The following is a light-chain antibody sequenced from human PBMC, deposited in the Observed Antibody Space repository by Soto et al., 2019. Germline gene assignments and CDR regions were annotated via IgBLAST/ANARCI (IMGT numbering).Light chain of an antibody. CDR3: QQFNNYPIT. V-gene: IGKV1-8*01. CDR1: EGIRSY. Sequence: AIRVTQSPPSLSSSTGDIGTMSCRASEGIRSYLACYQQKAGKAPKLLIYDASTLQSGVPSRFSGSGYGIDFTLTITRLQPEDFATYSCQQFNNYPITFGEGTRLEIK. J-gene: IGKJ5*01. CDR2: DAS.